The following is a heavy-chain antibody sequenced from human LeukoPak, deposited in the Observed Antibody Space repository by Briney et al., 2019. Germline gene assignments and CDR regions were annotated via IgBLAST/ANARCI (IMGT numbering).Heavy chain of an antibody. J-gene: IGHJ4*02. CDR3: AKGVPHTYYDILTGYYDY. CDR1: GFTFDDYA. Sequence: PGGSLRLSCAASGFTFDDYAMHWVRQAPGKGLEWVSGISWNSGSIGYADSVKGRFTISRDNAKNSLYLQMNSLRAEDTALYYCAKGVPHTYYDILTGYYDYWGQGTLVTVSS. CDR2: ISWNSGSI. D-gene: IGHD3-9*01. V-gene: IGHV3-9*01.